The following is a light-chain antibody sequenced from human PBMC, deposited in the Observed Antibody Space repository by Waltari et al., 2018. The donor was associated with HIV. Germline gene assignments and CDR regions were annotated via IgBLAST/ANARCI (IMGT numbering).Light chain of an antibody. CDR1: SSNIGINS. Sequence: QSVLTQPPSASGTPGQRVTISCSGSSSNIGINSVNWYQQFPGTAPKLLIFNNNHASSGGHKRFSASNSGTSASLAISRLQSEDEAEYYCEAWDDSLNGVVFGGGTKLTVL. CDR3: EAWDDSLNGVV. V-gene: IGLV1-44*01. CDR2: NNN. J-gene: IGLJ2*01.